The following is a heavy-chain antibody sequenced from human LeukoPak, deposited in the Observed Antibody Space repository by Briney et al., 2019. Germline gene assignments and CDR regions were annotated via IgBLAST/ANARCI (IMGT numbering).Heavy chain of an antibody. J-gene: IGHJ4*02. CDR1: RGTPTSYT. Sequence: SVNVSCTASRGTPTSYTISSVRQTPGQGLERMGGIITILGSANYAQRFQGRVTITADESTSTAYMELSSLRSEDTALYYCGSLLGYCSSTSCSEHYWGQGTLVTVSS. D-gene: IGHD2-2*01. CDR2: IITILGSA. V-gene: IGHV1-69*13. CDR3: GSLLGYCSSTSCSEHY.